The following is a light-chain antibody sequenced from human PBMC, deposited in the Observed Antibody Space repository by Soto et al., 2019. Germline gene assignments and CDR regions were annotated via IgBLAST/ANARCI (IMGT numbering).Light chain of an antibody. CDR2: DAS. Sequence: EIVLTQSPATLSLSPGERATLSCRASQSVSSYLAWYQQKPGQAPRLLIYDASNRATGIPARFSGSGSGTDFTLTISSLEPEDFAVYYCQQYNSYQWTFGQGTKVEIK. V-gene: IGKV3-11*01. CDR3: QQYNSYQWT. CDR1: QSVSSY. J-gene: IGKJ1*01.